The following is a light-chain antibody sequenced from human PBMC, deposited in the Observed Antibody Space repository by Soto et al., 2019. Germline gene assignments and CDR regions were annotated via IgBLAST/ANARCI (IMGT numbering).Light chain of an antibody. V-gene: IGLV2-14*01. CDR2: EVS. J-gene: IGLJ1*01. Sequence: QSALTQPASVSGSPGQSITISCTGTSSDVGGYNYVSWYQQHPGKAPKLMIYEVSNRHSGVSNRFSGSKSGNTDSLTISGLQAEDEADYYCSSYTSNSTHVFGTGTKLTVL. CDR1: SSDVGGYNY. CDR3: SSYTSNSTHV.